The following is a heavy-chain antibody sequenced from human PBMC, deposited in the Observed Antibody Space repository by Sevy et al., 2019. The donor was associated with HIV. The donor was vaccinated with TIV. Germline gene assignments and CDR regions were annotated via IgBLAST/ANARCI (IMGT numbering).Heavy chain of an antibody. Sequence: SETLSLTCTVSGGSISSGGYYWSWIRQHPGKGLEWIGYIYYSGSTYYNPSLKSRVTISVDTSKNQFSLKLSSVTVADTAVYYCARDALSGAGKRAGRPYYFDYWGQGTLVTVSS. CDR3: ARDALSGAGKRAGRPYYFDY. CDR1: GGSISSGGYY. CDR2: IYYSGST. D-gene: IGHD6-19*01. J-gene: IGHJ4*02. V-gene: IGHV4-31*03.